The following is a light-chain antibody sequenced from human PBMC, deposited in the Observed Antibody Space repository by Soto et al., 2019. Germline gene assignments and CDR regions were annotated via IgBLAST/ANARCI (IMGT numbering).Light chain of an antibody. CDR2: AAS. J-gene: IGKJ1*01. V-gene: IGKV3-20*01. CDR3: QHYGSSSWT. CDR1: QSISISD. Sequence: EVVLTQYPGTLSLSPGERATLSCRASQSISISDLAWYQHRPGQAPRLLIYAASSRATGIPVRFSGSGSGTDFTLSISRLEPEDFAGYYCQHYGSSSWTFGQGTMVDIK.